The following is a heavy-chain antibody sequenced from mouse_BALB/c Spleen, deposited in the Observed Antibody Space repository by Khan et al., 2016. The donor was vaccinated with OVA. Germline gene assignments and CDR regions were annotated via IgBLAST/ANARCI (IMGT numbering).Heavy chain of an antibody. CDR2: INTHSGVP. V-gene: IGHV9-4*02. J-gene: IGHJ4*01. Sequence: QIQLVQSGPELKKPGETVRISCKASGYTFTTAGIQWVQKMPGKGLKWIGWINTHSGVPKYAEDFKGRFAFSLDISVNTAYLQITNLKNEDTATYSWEKEWAAYYRNDGGDMEYWGQGTSVTVSS. D-gene: IGHD2-12*01. CDR3: EKEWAAYYRNDGGDMEY. CDR1: GYTFTTAG.